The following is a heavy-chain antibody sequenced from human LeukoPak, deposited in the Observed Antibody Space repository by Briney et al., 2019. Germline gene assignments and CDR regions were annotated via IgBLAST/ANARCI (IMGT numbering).Heavy chain of an antibody. CDR1: GYTFTSYG. Sequence: ASVKVSCKASGYTFTSYGISWVRQAPGQGLEWMGWISAYNGNTNYAQKLQGRVTMTTDTSTSTAYMELSSLRSEDTAVYYCATVGPSRIVVVPAAIGPYGYWGQGTLVTVSS. J-gene: IGHJ4*02. CDR2: ISAYNGNT. CDR3: ATVGPSRIVVVPAAIGPYGY. V-gene: IGHV1-18*01. D-gene: IGHD2-2*02.